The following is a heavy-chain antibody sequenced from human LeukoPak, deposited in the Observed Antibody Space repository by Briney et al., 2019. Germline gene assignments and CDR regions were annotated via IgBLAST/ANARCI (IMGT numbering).Heavy chain of an antibody. V-gene: IGHV3-23*01. D-gene: IGHD5-12*01. CDR1: GFTFSSYA. J-gene: IGHJ2*01. CDR3: ARRRVATTLSVWYFDL. CDR2: ISGSGGST. Sequence: QTGGSLRLSCAASGFTFSSYAMSWVRQAPGKGLEWVSAISGSGGSTYYADSVKGRFTISRDNSKNTLYLQMNSLRAEDTAVYYCARRRVATTLSVWYFDLWAVAPWSLSPQ.